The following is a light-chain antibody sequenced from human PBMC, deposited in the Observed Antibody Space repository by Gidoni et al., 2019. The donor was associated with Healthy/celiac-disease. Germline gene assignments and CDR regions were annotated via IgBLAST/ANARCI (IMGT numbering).Light chain of an antibody. V-gene: IGKV3-11*01. J-gene: IGKJ1*01. CDR3: QQRSNWP. CDR2: DAS. Sequence: EIVLTQSPATLSLSPGERATLSCRASQSVSSYVAWYPHKPGQAPRLLIYDASNRATGIPARFSGSGSGTDFTLTISSLEPEDFAVYFCQQRSNWPFXXXTKVEIK. CDR1: QSVSSY.